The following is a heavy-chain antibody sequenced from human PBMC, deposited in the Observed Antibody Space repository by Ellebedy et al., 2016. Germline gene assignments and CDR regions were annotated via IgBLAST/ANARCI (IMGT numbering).Heavy chain of an antibody. J-gene: IGHJ4*02. Sequence: SETLSLXXTVSAGSISSDYCNWIRQPPGKGLEWIGYFYYSGTTNYNPSLKSRVTISADTSKNQFSLKLSSVTAADTAVYYCARGGGVVVGAMVYWGQGILVTVSS. D-gene: IGHD2-15*01. CDR2: FYYSGTT. CDR3: ARGGGVVVGAMVY. CDR1: AGSISSDY. V-gene: IGHV4-59*01.